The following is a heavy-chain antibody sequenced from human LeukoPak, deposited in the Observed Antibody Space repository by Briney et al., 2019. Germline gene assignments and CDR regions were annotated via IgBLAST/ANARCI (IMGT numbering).Heavy chain of an antibody. D-gene: IGHD2-15*01. CDR2: INPNSGGT. J-gene: IGHJ5*02. CDR3: ARQSCSGGSCYSGWFDP. V-gene: IGHV1-2*02. Sequence: ASVKVSCKASVYTFTGYYMHWVRQAPGQGLEWMGWINPNSGGTNYAQKFQGRVTMTRDTSISTAYMELSRLRSDDTAVYYCARQSCSGGSCYSGWFDPWGQRTLVTVSS. CDR1: VYTFTGYY.